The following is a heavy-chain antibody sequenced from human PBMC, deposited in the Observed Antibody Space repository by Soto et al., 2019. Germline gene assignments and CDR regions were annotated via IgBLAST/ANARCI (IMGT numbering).Heavy chain of an antibody. CDR3: AKGLGNAKEF. J-gene: IGHJ6*02. CDR1: GFNFGSYG. CDR2: LTASGLNT. Sequence: EVQLLESGGGLVQPGGSLRLSCSASGFNFGSYGMSWVRQAPGKGLEWVSGLTASGLNTYYTDSVKGRFTISRDNSRNTVYLQISGLRVEDTAVFHCAKGLGNAKEFWGQGTKVTVSS. V-gene: IGHV3-23*01. D-gene: IGHD2-8*01.